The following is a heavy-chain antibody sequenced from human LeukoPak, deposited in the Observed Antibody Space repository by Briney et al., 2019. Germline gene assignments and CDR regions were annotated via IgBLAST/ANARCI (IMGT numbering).Heavy chain of an antibody. V-gene: IGHV4-59*08. Sequence: SETLSLTCTVSGGSISSYYWSWIRQPPGKGLEWIGYIYYSGSTYYNPSLKSRVTISVDTSKNQFSLKLSSVTAADTAVYYCARRTSIAVAGTVGWFDPWGQGTLVTVSS. CDR2: IYYSGST. D-gene: IGHD6-19*01. J-gene: IGHJ5*02. CDR1: GGSISSYY. CDR3: ARRTSIAVAGTVGWFDP.